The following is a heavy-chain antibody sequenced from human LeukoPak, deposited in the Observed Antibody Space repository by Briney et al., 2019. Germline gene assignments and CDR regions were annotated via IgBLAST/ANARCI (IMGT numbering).Heavy chain of an antibody. CDR1: GFTFSTYG. J-gene: IGHJ1*01. V-gene: IGHV3-23*01. D-gene: IGHD1-26*01. CDR2: ISATGGNT. CDR3: AKVPNRGAYLEN. Sequence: HPGGSLRLSCAAPGFTFSTYGMSWVRQAPGKGLEWVSAISATGGNTFYADSVKGRFTISRDNSKNTLYLQMNSLRVEDTAVYFCAKVPNRGAYLENWGQGTLVTVSS.